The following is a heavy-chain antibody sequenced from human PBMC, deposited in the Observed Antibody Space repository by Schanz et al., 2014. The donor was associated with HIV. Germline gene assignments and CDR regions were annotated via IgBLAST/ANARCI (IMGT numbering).Heavy chain of an antibody. CDR3: ARAPPREQWLIGYYGLDL. V-gene: IGHV1-2*02. D-gene: IGHD6-19*01. CDR2: INPNRGGT. Sequence: QVQLVQSGVEVKKPGASVKVSYKASGYSFTGFFLHWVRQAPGQGLEWMGWINPNRGGTNYAQKYLGRVTMTRDTSISTAYIELSSLTSDDTAVYYCARAPPREQWLIGYYGLDLWGQGTTVAVS. J-gene: IGHJ6*02. CDR1: GYSFTGFF.